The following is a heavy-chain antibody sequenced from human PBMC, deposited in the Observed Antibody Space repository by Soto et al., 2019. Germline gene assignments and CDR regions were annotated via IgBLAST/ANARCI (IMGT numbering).Heavy chain of an antibody. CDR3: ARVALGYDYADV. J-gene: IGHJ6*02. Sequence: ASVKVSCKAFGYTFNAFDMHWVRQAPGQGLEWMGVINPSGDGTSYAQKFQGRVTMTRDTSTSTVYMELSSLRSEDTAVYYCARVALGYDYADVWGQGTRVTVSS. D-gene: IGHD4-17*01. V-gene: IGHV1-46*02. CDR1: GYTFNAFD. CDR2: INPSGDGT.